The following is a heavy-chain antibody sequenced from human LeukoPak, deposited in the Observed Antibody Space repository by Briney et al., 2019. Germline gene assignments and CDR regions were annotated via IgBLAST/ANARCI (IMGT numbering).Heavy chain of an antibody. D-gene: IGHD2-15*01. Sequence: GGSLRLSCAASGFTFGSYGMPWVRQAPGKGLEWVAFIRYDGSNKYYADSVKGRFTISRDNSKNTLYLQMNSLRAEDTAVYYCAKADSGSGYFDYWGQGTLVTVSS. V-gene: IGHV3-30*02. J-gene: IGHJ4*02. CDR1: GFTFGSYG. CDR2: IRYDGSNK. CDR3: AKADSGSGYFDY.